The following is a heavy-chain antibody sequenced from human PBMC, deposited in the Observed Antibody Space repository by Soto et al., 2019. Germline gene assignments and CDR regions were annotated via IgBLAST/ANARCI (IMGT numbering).Heavy chain of an antibody. D-gene: IGHD1-26*01. CDR1: GVPFNNYN. J-gene: IGHJ4*02. CDR3: ARDSRPVVGAHDLGY. V-gene: IGHV3-48*02. Sequence: GGSLRLSCEASGVPFNNYNMNWVRRAPGQGLEWVSYISSSSSTIYYADSVKGRFTVSRDNSRNTLYLQMNSLRDEDTAVYYCARDSRPVVGAHDLGYWGQGTLVTVSS. CDR2: ISSSSSTI.